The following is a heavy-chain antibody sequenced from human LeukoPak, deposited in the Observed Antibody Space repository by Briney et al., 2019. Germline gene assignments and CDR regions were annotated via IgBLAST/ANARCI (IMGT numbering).Heavy chain of an antibody. Sequence: GGSLRLPCAASGFTFSSYWMTWVRQAPGKGLEWVANIKQDGSEKYYVDSVKGRFTISRDNAKNSLYVQMNSLRAEDTAVYYCARGYSDYYYGMDVWGQGTTVTVSS. CDR3: ARGYSDYYYGMDV. CDR2: IKQDGSEK. D-gene: IGHD2-15*01. J-gene: IGHJ6*02. CDR1: GFTFSSYW. V-gene: IGHV3-7*01.